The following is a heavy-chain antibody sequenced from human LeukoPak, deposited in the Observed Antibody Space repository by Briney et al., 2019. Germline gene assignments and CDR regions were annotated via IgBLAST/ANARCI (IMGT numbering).Heavy chain of an antibody. Sequence: VASVKVSCKASGGTFSSYAISWVRQAPGQGLEWMGGIIPIFGTANYAQKFQGRVTITADKSTSTAYMELSSLRSEDTAVYYCARKTSGDYYDSSGYIFDYWSQETLVTVSS. CDR3: ARKTSGDYYDSSGYIFDY. J-gene: IGHJ4*02. CDR1: GGTFSSYA. D-gene: IGHD3-22*01. V-gene: IGHV1-69*06. CDR2: IIPIFGTA.